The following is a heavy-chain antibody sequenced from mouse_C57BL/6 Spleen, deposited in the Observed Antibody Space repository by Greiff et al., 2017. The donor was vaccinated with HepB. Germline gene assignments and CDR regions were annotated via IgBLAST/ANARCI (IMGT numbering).Heavy chain of an antibody. CDR2: IYPGDGDT. V-gene: IGHV1-80*01. CDR1: GYAFSSYW. Sequence: VQLKESGAELVKPGASVKISCKASGYAFSSYWMNWVKQRPGKGLEWIGQIYPGDGDTNYNGKFKGKATLTADKSSSTAYMQLSSLTSEDSAVYFCARDSTTGGFAYWGQGTLVTVSA. CDR3: ARDSTTGGFAY. J-gene: IGHJ3*01. D-gene: IGHD1-1*01.